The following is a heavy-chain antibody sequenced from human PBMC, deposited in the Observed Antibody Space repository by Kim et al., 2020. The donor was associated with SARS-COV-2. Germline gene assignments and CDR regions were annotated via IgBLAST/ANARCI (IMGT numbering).Heavy chain of an antibody. Sequence: AEPGKGRFTISRDNSKNTLYRQMSSLRAEDTAVYYCVKGGGANYYYYGIEVWGQGTTVIVSS. CDR3: VKGGGANYYYYGIEV. J-gene: IGHJ6*02. V-gene: IGHV3-64D*06. D-gene: IGHD3-16*01.